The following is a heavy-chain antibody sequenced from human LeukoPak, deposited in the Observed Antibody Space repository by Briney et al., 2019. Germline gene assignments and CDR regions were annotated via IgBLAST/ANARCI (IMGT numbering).Heavy chain of an antibody. J-gene: IGHJ6*02. Sequence: PSETLSLTCTVSGGSISSGGYYWSWIRQHPGKGLEWIGVIYYSGSTYYNPSLRSRVTISVDTSKNQFSLKLSSVTAADTAVYYCARDGEATVTHGAYYYGMDVWGQGTTVTVSS. CDR2: IYYSGST. D-gene: IGHD4-17*01. CDR3: ARDGEATVTHGAYYYGMDV. V-gene: IGHV4-31*03. CDR1: GGSISSGGYY.